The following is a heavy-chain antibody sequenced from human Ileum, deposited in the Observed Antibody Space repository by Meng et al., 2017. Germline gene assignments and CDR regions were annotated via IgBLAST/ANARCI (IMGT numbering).Heavy chain of an antibody. D-gene: IGHD2-15*01. V-gene: IGHV1-3*04. CDR1: GYTFTNYA. CDR3: ARERQTSGEDY. J-gene: IGHJ4*02. CDR2: INTDNGET. Sequence: VQLAQSGAEVKRPGASVTGSCKASGYTFTNYAIQWVRQAPGQRLEWVGWINTDNGETTYSQNFQDRVTLNRDTSAGTVYMYLNSLISEDTAIYYCARERQTSGEDYWGQGTLVTVSS.